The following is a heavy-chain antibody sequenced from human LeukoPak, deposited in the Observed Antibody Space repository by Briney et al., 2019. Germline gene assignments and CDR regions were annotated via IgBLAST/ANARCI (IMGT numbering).Heavy chain of an antibody. CDR1: GGSFSGYY. CDR3: ARGGGLLRYCSSTSCPTRSDNWFDP. J-gene: IGHJ5*02. Sequence: KPSETLSLTCAVYGGSFSGYYWSWIRQPPGKGLEWIGEINHSGSTNYNPSLKSRVTISVDTSKNQFSLKLSSVTAADTAVYYCARGGGLLRYCSSTSCPTRSDNWFDPWGQGTLVTVSS. D-gene: IGHD2-2*01. CDR2: INHSGST. V-gene: IGHV4-34*01.